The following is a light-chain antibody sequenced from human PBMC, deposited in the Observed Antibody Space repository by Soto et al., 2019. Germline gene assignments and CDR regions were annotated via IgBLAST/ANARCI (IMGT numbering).Light chain of an antibody. CDR3: SSYAGSSTHVV. CDR1: SSDVGSYNL. V-gene: IGLV2-23*01. CDR2: EGS. J-gene: IGLJ2*01. Sequence: QSALTQPTSVSGSTGKSITISCTGISSDVGSYNLVSWYQQHPGKAPKVMIYEGSKRPSGVSNRFSGSRPGNTASLTISGLQAEDEAHYYCSSYAGSSTHVVFGGGTKLTV.